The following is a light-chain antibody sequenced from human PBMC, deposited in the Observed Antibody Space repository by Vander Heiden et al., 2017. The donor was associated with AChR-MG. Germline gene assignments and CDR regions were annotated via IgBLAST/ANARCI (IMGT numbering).Light chain of an antibody. Sequence: EIVLTQSPGTLSLFTWDIATLSCRASQSVSSSYLPWYQQKPGQAPRLLIYGASSRATGIPDRFSGSGSGTDFTLTISRLGPEDFAVYYCQQYGSLPWTFGQGTKVEIK. J-gene: IGKJ1*01. CDR2: GAS. CDR1: QSVSSSY. CDR3: QQYGSLPWT. V-gene: IGKV3-20*01.